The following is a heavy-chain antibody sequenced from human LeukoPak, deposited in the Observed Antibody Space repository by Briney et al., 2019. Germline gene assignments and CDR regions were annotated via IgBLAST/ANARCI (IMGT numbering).Heavy chain of an antibody. J-gene: IGHJ4*02. CDR1: GFTFSSYD. Sequence: GGSLRLSCAASGFTFSSYDMSWVRQAPGKGPEWVSGISGSGGTTYYADSVKGRFTISRDNSKNTLYLQMNSLRAEDTAVYYCAKSDYYDSSGYYMYYFDYWGQGTLVTVSS. CDR3: AKSDYYDSSGYYMYYFDY. CDR2: ISGSGGTT. V-gene: IGHV3-23*01. D-gene: IGHD3-22*01.